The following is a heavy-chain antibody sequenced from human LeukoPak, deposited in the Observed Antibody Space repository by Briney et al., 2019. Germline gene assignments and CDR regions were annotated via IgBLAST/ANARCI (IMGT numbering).Heavy chain of an antibody. D-gene: IGHD3-10*01. V-gene: IGHV3-7*01. CDR2: IRKDGSEK. Sequence: GGSLRLSCAASGFTFSSYWVSWVRQAPGKGLEWVANIRKDGSEKYYVDSVKGRFTISRDNAKNSLYLQMNSLRAEDTAVYYCARELWFGEPYFDYWGQGTLVTVSS. CDR3: ARELWFGEPYFDY. J-gene: IGHJ4*02. CDR1: GFTFSSYW.